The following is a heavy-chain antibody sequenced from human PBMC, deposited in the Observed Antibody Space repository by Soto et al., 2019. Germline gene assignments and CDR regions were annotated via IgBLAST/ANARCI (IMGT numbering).Heavy chain of an antibody. CDR1: GFTFSTYS. V-gene: IGHV3-48*01. D-gene: IGHD3-3*01. Sequence: PGGSLRLSCVASGFTFSTYSMNWVRQAPGKGLEWISYISSSSSTTYADSVKGRFTISRDNAKNSLYLQMNSLRDEDTAVYYCARTIWSGYFQADYWGQGTLVTVS. CDR3: ARTIWSGYFQADY. J-gene: IGHJ4*02. CDR2: ISSSSST.